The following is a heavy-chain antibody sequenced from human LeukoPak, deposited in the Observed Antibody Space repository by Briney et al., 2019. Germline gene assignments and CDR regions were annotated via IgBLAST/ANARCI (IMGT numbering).Heavy chain of an antibody. Sequence: PGGSLRLSCTASGFIFGDYAMSWVRQAPGKGLECVGFIRSKAYGGTAEYAASVNGRFTISRDDSKNIAYLQMNSLKTEDTAVYYCTRSVAAAGNRHFDYWGQGTLVIVSS. D-gene: IGHD6-13*01. J-gene: IGHJ4*02. CDR1: GFIFGDYA. V-gene: IGHV3-49*04. CDR2: IRSKAYGGTA. CDR3: TRSVAAAGNRHFDY.